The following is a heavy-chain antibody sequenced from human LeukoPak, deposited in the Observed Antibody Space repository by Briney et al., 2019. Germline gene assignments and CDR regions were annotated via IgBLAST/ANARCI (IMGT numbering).Heavy chain of an antibody. J-gene: IGHJ6*03. CDR2: IYYSGST. V-gene: IGHV4-59*12. D-gene: IGHD1-26*01. Sequence: SETLSLTCTVSGGSISSYYWSLIRQPPGKGLEWIGYIYYSGSTNYNPSLKSRVTISVDTSKNQFSLKLSSVTAADTAVYYCARDGVGATWDHYYYYMDVWGKGTTVTVSS. CDR1: GGSISSYY. CDR3: ARDGVGATWDHYYYYMDV.